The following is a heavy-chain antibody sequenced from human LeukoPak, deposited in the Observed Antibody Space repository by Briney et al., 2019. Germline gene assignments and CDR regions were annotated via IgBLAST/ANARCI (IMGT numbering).Heavy chain of an antibody. CDR2: ISSSSAYI. V-gene: IGHV3-21*01. J-gene: IGHJ4*02. CDR3: ARPMEGYSGSGRWYFDY. CDR1: GFIFSSYS. D-gene: IGHD3-10*01. Sequence: GGSLRLSCAASGFIFSSYSMNWVRQAPGQGLEWVSSISSSSAYIHYADSVKGRFTISRDNANNSLYLQVNSLRVEDTAVYYCARPMEGYSGSGRWYFDYWGQGALVTVSS.